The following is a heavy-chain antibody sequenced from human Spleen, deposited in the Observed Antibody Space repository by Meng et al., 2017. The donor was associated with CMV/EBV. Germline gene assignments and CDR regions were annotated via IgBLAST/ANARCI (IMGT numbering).Heavy chain of an antibody. V-gene: IGHV3-NL1*01. D-gene: IGHD3-3*01. CDR2: IQNDGTT. Sequence: GGSLRLSCAASGFTFTNSGMHWVRQAPGKGLEWVSIIQNDGTTYYTDSVKGRFTISRDNSKNTLYLQMNSLRTEDTAVYYCASHDFWSGNRDYWGQGALVTVSS. J-gene: IGHJ4*02. CDR3: ASHDFWSGNRDY. CDR1: GFTFTNSG.